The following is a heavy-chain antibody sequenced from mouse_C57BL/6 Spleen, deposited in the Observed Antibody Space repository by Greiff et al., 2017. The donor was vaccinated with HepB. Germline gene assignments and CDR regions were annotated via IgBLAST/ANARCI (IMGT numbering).Heavy chain of an antibody. CDR1: GFNIKDDY. V-gene: IGHV14-4*01. CDR2: IDPENGDT. Sequence: VQLQQSGAELVRPGASVKLSCTASGFNIKDDYMHWVKQRPEQGLEWIGWIDPENGDTEYASKFQGKATITADTSSNTAYLQLSSLTSEDTAVSYGTTAGTGFAYWGQGTLVTVSA. CDR3: TTAGTGFAY. J-gene: IGHJ3*01. D-gene: IGHD4-1*01.